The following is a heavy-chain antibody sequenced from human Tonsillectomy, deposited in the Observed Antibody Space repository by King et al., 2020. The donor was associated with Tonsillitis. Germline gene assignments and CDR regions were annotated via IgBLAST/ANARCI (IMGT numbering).Heavy chain of an antibody. D-gene: IGHD6-19*01. CDR1: GYTFTSFG. V-gene: IGHV1-18*01. CDR2: ISAYDGNT. J-gene: IGHJ4*02. Sequence: QLVQSGAEVKKPGASVKVSCKASGYTFTSFGISWVRLAPGQGLEWMGWISAYDGNTNYALKLQGRVTMTTDSSTSTAYMELRGLRSDDTAVYYCARDPGYSSGWYLDYWGQGTLVTVSS. CDR3: ARDPGYSSGWYLDY.